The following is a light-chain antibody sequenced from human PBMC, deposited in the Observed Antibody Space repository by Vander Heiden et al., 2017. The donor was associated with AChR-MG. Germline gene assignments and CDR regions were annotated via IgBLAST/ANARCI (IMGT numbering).Light chain of an antibody. J-gene: IGLJ2*01. Sequence: QSALTQPASVSGSPGPSITISCTGTTNDVGGYNYSSWYQQHPGKAPKLMIYDVSNRPSGVSNRFSGSKSGNTASLTISGLQAEDEADYYCTSYTISSTVVFGGGTKLTVL. CDR1: TNDVGGYNY. CDR2: DVS. CDR3: TSYTISSTVV. V-gene: IGLV2-14*01.